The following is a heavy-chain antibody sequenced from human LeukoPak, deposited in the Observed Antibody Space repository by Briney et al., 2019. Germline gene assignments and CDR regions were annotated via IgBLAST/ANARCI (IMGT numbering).Heavy chain of an antibody. J-gene: IGHJ4*02. Sequence: GRSLRLSCAASGFTFSSYAMHWVRQAPGKGLEWVAVISYDGSNKYYADSVKGRFTISRDNSKNTLYLQMNSLRAEDTAVYYCARTITYYDSTGPFDYWGQGTLVTVSS. CDR1: GFTFSSYA. CDR3: ARTITYYDSTGPFDY. CDR2: ISYDGSNK. D-gene: IGHD3-22*01. V-gene: IGHV3-30-3*01.